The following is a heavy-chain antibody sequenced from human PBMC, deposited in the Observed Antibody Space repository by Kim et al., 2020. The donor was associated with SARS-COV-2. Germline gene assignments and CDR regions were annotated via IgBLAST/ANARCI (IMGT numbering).Heavy chain of an antibody. CDR2: ISYDGSIK. D-gene: IGHD3-10*01. CDR3: PQSSAFFWFGAGLNAFD. Sequence: GGSLRLSCGASGFTFNNYAMHWVRQAPGKGLEWVAVISYDGSIKYYADSLKGQFTVSRDSSHNTLYLQMRSLSPEATALYYCPQSSAFFWFGAGLNAFD. J-gene: IGHJ3*01. V-gene: IGHV3-30*18. CDR1: GFTFNNYA.